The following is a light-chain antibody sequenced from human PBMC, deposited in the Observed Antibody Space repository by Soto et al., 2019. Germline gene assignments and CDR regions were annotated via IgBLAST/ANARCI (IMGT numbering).Light chain of an antibody. CDR1: TSNIGSNY. V-gene: IGLV1-47*02. J-gene: IGLJ1*01. CDR3: AVWDESLSGYA. Sequence: QSLLTQPPSSSGTPGQRVTISCSGSTSNIGSNYVYWYQQFPVTAPKLLIFGKNRRPSGVPDRFSGSKSDTSASLAISGLRSEDEADYYCAVWDESLSGYAFASGTKVNVL. CDR2: GKN.